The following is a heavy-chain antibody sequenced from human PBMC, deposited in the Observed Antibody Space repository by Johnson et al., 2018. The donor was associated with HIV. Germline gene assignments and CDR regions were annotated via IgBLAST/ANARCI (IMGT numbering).Heavy chain of an antibody. CDR3: TTSGRRDGYNYAGDAFDI. D-gene: IGHD5-24*01. CDR1: GFTFSSYD. J-gene: IGHJ3*02. V-gene: IGHV3-66*01. CDR2: IYSGGST. Sequence: VQLVESGGGLVKPGGSLRVSCGASGFTFSSYDMHWVRQATGKGLEWVSVIYSGGSTYYADSVKGRFNISRDNSKNTLYLQMNSLKTEDTAVYYCTTSGRRDGYNYAGDAFDIWGQGTMVTVSS.